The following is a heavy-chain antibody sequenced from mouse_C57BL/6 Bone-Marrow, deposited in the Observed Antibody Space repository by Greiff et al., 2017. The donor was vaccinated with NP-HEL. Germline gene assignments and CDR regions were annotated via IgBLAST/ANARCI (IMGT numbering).Heavy chain of an antibody. J-gene: IGHJ3*01. CDR2: ISSGSSTI. V-gene: IGHV5-17*01. CDR1: GFTFSDYG. Sequence: DVKLVESGGGLVKPGGSLKLSCAASGFTFSDYGMHWVRQAPEKGLEWVAYISSGSSTIYYADTVKGRFTISSDNAKNTLFLQMTSLRSEDTAMYYCARPPITTVVATPFAYWGQGTLVTVSA. CDR3: ARPPITTVVATPFAY. D-gene: IGHD1-1*01.